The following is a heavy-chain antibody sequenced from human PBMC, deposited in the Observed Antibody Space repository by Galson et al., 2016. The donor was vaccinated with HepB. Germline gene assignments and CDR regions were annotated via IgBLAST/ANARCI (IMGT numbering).Heavy chain of an antibody. J-gene: IGHJ2*01. CDR3: ARGPTVTRYFDL. Sequence: SETLSLTCAVYGGSFSSYYWTWIRQPPGKGLEWIGEIYHGGSTIDNPSLKSRVTISVDTSKNQFSLKLSSVTAADTAVYYCARGPTVTRYFDLWGRGTLVTVSS. CDR2: IYHGGST. V-gene: IGHV4-34*01. CDR1: GGSFSSYY. D-gene: IGHD4-11*01.